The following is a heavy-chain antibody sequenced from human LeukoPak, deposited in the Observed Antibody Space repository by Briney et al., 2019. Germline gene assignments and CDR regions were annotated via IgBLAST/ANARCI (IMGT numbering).Heavy chain of an antibody. Sequence: GRSLRLSCAASGFTFSSYGMHWVRQAPGKGLEWVAVISYDGSNKYYADSVKGRFTISRDNSKNTLYLQMNSLRTEDTAVYYCARDRRDGYNLLDYWGQGTLVTVSS. V-gene: IGHV3-30*03. CDR3: ARDRRDGYNLLDY. D-gene: IGHD5-24*01. CDR2: ISYDGSNK. J-gene: IGHJ4*02. CDR1: GFTFSSYG.